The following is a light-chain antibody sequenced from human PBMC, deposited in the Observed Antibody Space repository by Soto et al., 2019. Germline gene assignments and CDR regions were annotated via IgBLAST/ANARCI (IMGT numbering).Light chain of an antibody. V-gene: IGLV2-8*01. CDR1: SSDVGRYNY. CDR3: RSYTSTSTLYV. CDR2: GVT. Sequence: QSALTQPPSASGSPGQSVTFSCTGTSSDVGRYNYVSWYQQHPGKAPKLLIYGVTQRPSGVPDRFSGSKSGNTASLTVSGLQDEDEADYYCRSYTSTSTLYVFGTGTKLTVL. J-gene: IGLJ1*01.